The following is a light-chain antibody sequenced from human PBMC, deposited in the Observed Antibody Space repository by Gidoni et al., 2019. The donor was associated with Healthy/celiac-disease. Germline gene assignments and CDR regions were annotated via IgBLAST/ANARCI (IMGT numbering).Light chain of an antibody. V-gene: IGKV3-11*01. CDR2: DAS. CDR1: QSVSSY. Sequence: EIVLTQSPATLSLSPGERATLSCRASQSVSSYLAWYQQKPGQAPRLLIYDASNRATGIPARFSGSGSGTDFTLTISSLEPEDFAVYYCQQRSNWHWTFXQXTKVEIK. J-gene: IGKJ1*01. CDR3: QQRSNWHWT.